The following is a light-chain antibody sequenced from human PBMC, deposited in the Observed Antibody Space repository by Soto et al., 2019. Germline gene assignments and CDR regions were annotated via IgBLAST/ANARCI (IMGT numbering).Light chain of an antibody. CDR2: QDN. CDR3: QAWDSSTYV. J-gene: IGLJ1*01. CDR1: KLGDKY. Sequence: SYELTQPSSVSVSPGQTASITCSGEKLGDKYACWYQQKPGQSPVLVIYQDNKRPSGIPERFSGSNSGNTATLTISGTQTMDEADYYCQAWDSSTYVFGTGTKVTVL. V-gene: IGLV3-1*01.